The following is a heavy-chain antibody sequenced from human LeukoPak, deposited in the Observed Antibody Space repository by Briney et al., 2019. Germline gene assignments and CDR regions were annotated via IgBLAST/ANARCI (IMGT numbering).Heavy chain of an antibody. Sequence: PSETLSLTCTVSGGSISSYYWSWIRQPPGKGLEWIGYIYYSGSTNYNPSLKSRVTISVDTSKNQFSLKLSSVTAADTAVYYCARVFTYYYDSSGYYDWFDPWGQGTLVTVSS. CDR1: GGSISSYY. J-gene: IGHJ5*02. V-gene: IGHV4-59*01. CDR2: IYYSGST. CDR3: ARVFTYYYDSSGYYDWFDP. D-gene: IGHD3-22*01.